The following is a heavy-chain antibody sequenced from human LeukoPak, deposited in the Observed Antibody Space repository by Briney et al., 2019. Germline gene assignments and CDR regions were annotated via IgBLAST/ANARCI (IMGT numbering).Heavy chain of an antibody. V-gene: IGHV1-24*01. CDR3: ATDLGGNSGFGAFDI. Sequence: ASVKVSCKVSGYTLTELSMHWVRQAPGKGLEWMGGFDPGDGETIYAQKFQGRVTMTEDTSTDTAYMELSSLRSEDTAVYYCATDLGGNSGFGAFDIWGQGTMVTVSS. CDR2: FDPGDGET. CDR1: GYTLTELS. D-gene: IGHD4-23*01. J-gene: IGHJ3*02.